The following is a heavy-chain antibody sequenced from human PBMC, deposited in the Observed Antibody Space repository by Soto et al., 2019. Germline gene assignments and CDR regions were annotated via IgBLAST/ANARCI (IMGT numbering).Heavy chain of an antibody. J-gene: IGHJ4*02. Sequence: EVQLVESGGGVVRPGGSLRLSCAASGLTFDDFGMSWVREAPGKGLEWVAGINWNGATIGYADSVKGRFTISRDNAKNSLYLQMSSLRGEHTALYYCARSNYYDDYWRPYDYWGQGTLVSVPS. V-gene: IGHV3-20*04. CDR1: GLTFDDFG. CDR2: INWNGATI. CDR3: ARSNYYDDYWRPYDY. D-gene: IGHD3-3*01.